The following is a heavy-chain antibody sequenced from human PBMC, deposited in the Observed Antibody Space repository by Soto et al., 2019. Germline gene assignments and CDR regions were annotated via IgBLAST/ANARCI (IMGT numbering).Heavy chain of an antibody. V-gene: IGHV4-34*01. CDR2: INHSGST. J-gene: IGHJ4*02. Sequence: XQWGAGLLKPSETLSLTCAVYGGSFSGYYWSWIRQPPGKGLEWIGEINHSGSTNYNPXLXXXXXXXXXXXXXXXXXXXXXXXXXXXXXXXXXXVXXXGXAXIAVXXXVXGYWGQGT. CDR3: XXVXXXGXAXIAVXXXVXGY. CDR1: GGSFSGYY.